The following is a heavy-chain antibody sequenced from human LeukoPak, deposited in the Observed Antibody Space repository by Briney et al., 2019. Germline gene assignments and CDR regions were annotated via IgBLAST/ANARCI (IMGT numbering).Heavy chain of an antibody. D-gene: IGHD5-24*01. CDR1: GGSISSYY. CDR3: ARLRYTKEVDY. V-gene: IGHV4-59*01. CDR2: IYYSGST. Sequence: PSETLSLTCTVSGGSISSYYWSWIRQPPGKGLEWIGYIYYSGSTNYNPSLKSRVTISVDTSKIQFSLKLSSVTAADTAVYYCARLRYTKEVDYWGQGTLVTVSS. J-gene: IGHJ4*02.